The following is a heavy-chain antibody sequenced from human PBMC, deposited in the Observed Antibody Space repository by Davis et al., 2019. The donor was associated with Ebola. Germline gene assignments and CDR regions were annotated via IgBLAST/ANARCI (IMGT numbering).Heavy chain of an antibody. Sequence: AESLKISCTSSGYPFTNYWVGWVRPVAVKGPEWLGIIYPGDSDTRYRPSIQGQVTVSADNSINTAYLQWSSLKASDNAMYYCATLVHNSSGLWGQGTLVTVSP. V-gene: IGHV5-51*01. D-gene: IGHD3-22*01. CDR1: GYPFTNYW. CDR2: IYPGDSDT. J-gene: IGHJ4*02. CDR3: ATLVHNSSGL.